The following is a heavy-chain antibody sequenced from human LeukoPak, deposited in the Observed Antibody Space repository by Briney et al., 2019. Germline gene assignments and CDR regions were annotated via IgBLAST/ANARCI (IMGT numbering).Heavy chain of an antibody. CDR3: ASGIPEDY. V-gene: IGHV4-34*01. CDR1: GGSFSGYY. Sequence: SETLSLTCAVYGGSFSGYYWTWIRQAPGKGLEWIGSIYHSGSTYYNPSLKSRVTISVDTSKNQFSLKLSSVTAADTAVYYCASGIPEDYWGQGTLVTVSS. CDR2: IYHSGST. D-gene: IGHD2-2*02. J-gene: IGHJ4*02.